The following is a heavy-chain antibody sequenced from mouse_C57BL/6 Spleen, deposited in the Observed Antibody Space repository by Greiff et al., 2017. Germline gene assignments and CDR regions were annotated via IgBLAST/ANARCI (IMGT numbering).Heavy chain of an antibody. V-gene: IGHV1-18*01. Sequence: VQLQQSGPELVKPGASVKIPCKASGYTFTDYNMDWVKQSHGKSLEWIGDINPNNGGTIYNQKFKGKATLTVDKSSSTAYMELRSLTSEDTAVYYCARTLPRQAPFAYWGQGTLVTVSA. CDR2: INPNNGGT. J-gene: IGHJ3*01. CDR3: ARTLPRQAPFAY. CDR1: GYTFTDYN.